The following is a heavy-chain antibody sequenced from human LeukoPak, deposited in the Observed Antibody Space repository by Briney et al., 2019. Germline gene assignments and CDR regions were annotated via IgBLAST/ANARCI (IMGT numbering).Heavy chain of an antibody. V-gene: IGHV4-39*07. CDR3: ARADYYDSSGRGYYYYYMDV. CDR2: IYYSGST. D-gene: IGHD3-22*01. CDR1: GGSISSSSYY. J-gene: IGHJ6*03. Sequence: SETLSLTCTVSGGSISSSSYYWGWIRQPPGKGLEWIGSIYYSGSTYYNPSLKSRVTISVDTSENQFSLKLSSVTAADTAVYYCARADYYDSSGRGYYYYYMDVWGKGTTVTISS.